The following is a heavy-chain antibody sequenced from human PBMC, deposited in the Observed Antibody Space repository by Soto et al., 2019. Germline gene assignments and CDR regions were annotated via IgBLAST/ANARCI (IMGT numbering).Heavy chain of an antibody. CDR1: GFPFTTYG. CDR2: ISYDGSNT. Sequence: QVLLVESGGGVVQPGRSLRLSCAASGFPFTTYGMHWVREGPGKGLEWVAVISYDGSNTYYADSVKGRFTIYRDNSKNTLYLQMNSLRTEDTALYYCVGGQYYFDYRGQGTLVTVSS. J-gene: IGHJ4*02. D-gene: IGHD3-10*01. V-gene: IGHV3-30*03. CDR3: VGGQYYFDY.